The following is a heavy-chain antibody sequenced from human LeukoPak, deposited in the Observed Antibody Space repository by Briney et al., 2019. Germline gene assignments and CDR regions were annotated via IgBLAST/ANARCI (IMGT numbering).Heavy chain of an antibody. Sequence: SETLSLTCAVYGGSFSGYYWSWIRQPPGKGLEWIGYTYYSGSTNYNPSLKSRVTISVDTSKNQFSLKLSSVTAADTAVYYCARDQDTGSYGSLFDYWGQGTLVTVSS. CDR1: GGSFSGYY. CDR3: ARDQDTGSYGSLFDY. J-gene: IGHJ4*02. D-gene: IGHD3-10*01. V-gene: IGHV4-59*01. CDR2: TYYSGST.